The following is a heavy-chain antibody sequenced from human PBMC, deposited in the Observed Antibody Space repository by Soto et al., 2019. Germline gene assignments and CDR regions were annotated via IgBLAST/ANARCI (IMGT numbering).Heavy chain of an antibody. CDR3: TTDDPINKN. V-gene: IGHV3-15*01. J-gene: IGHJ4*02. CDR2: IKSKTDGGTT. CDR1: GFTFSSFA. Sequence: PGGSLRLSCAASGFTFSSFALSWVRQAPGKGLEWVGRIKSKTDGGTTDYAAPVKGRFTISRDDSKNTLFLQMNSLETEDTAVYYCTTDDPINKNWGQGTLVTVSS.